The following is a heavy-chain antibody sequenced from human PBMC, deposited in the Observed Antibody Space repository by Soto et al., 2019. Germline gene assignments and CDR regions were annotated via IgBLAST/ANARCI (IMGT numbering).Heavy chain of an antibody. CDR1: GFTFSTYA. CDR2: ISSSGGNT. CDR3: AKRPTSTGFGDPFDI. V-gene: IGHV3-23*01. D-gene: IGHD3-10*01. Sequence: GGSLRLSCAASGFTFSTYAMSWVRQAPGKGLEWVSTISSSGGNTYYTDSVKGRFTISRDNSKNTLYLQMNSLRAEDTAIYYCAKRPTSTGFGDPFDIWGQGTMVTVSS. J-gene: IGHJ3*02.